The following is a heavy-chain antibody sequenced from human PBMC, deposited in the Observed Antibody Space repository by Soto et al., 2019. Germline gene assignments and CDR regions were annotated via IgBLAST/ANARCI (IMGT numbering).Heavy chain of an antibody. J-gene: IGHJ6*02. CDR2: IIPIFGTA. D-gene: IGHD3-16*01. CDR1: GGTFSRYA. V-gene: IGHV1-69*12. Sequence: QVQLVQSGAEVKKPGSSVKVSCKASGGTFSRYAISWVRQAPGQGLEWMGGIIPIFGTANYAQKFQGRVTITADESTSTAYMERGSLRSEDTAVYYCASPPPPEPSQIGYYYYGMDVWGQGTTVTVSS. CDR3: ASPPPPEPSQIGYYYYGMDV.